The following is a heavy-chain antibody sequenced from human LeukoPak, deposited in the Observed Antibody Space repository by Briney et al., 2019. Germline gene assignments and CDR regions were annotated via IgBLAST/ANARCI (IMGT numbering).Heavy chain of an antibody. CDR2: INPNSGGT. CDR3: ARDERLNRMGGAIHY. J-gene: IGHJ4*02. V-gene: IGHV1-2*02. D-gene: IGHD3-16*02. CDR1: GYTFTGYY. Sequence: GASVKVSCKASGYTFTGYYMHWVRQAPGQGLEWMGWINPNSGGTNYAQKFQGGVTMTRDTSISTAYMELSRLRSDDTAVYYCARDERLNRMGGAIHYWGQGTLVTVSS.